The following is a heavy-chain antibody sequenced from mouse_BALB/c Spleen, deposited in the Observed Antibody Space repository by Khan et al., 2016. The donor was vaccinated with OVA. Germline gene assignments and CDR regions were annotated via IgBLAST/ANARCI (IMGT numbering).Heavy chain of an antibody. CDR1: GYIFTNYV. CDR3: ARGNWQSYYFDY. D-gene: IGHD4-1*01. CDR2: INPYNGGT. J-gene: IGHJ2*01. V-gene: IGHV1S136*01. Sequence: EGQLEQSGPELGKPGASVKMSCKPSGYIFTNYVLHWVKQKPGQGLEGIGYINPYNGGTKYKEKFKGKAKLASDKSSITAYLEVSSLTSEDVAVYYCARGNWQSYYFDYWGQGTTLTLSS.